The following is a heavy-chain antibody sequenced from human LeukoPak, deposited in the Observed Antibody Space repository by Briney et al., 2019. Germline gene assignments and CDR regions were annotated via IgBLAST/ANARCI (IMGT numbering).Heavy chain of an antibody. CDR2: IYYSGST. D-gene: IGHD1-26*01. CDR1: GGSTSSYY. Sequence: SETLSLTCTVSGGSTSSYYWSWIRQPPGKGLEWIGYIYYSGSTNYNPSLKSRVTISVDTSKNQFSLKLRSVTAADTAVYYCASLSGSYDRIDYWGQGTLVTVSS. V-gene: IGHV4-59*01. J-gene: IGHJ4*02. CDR3: ASLSGSYDRIDY.